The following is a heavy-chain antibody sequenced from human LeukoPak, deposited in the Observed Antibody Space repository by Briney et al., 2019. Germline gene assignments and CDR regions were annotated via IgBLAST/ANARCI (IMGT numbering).Heavy chain of an antibody. D-gene: IGHD2/OR15-2a*01. CDR3: ARDTPLYADSPDAFDI. V-gene: IGHV3-48*03. CDR1: GFSFSSYE. CDR2: IGSSGSTV. Sequence: GGSLRLSCAASGFSFSSYEMNWVRQAPGKGLEWVSYIGSSGSTVYYADSVKGRFTTSRDNAKNSLYLQMNSLRDEDAAVYYCARDTPLYADSPDAFDIWGQGTMVTVSS. J-gene: IGHJ3*02.